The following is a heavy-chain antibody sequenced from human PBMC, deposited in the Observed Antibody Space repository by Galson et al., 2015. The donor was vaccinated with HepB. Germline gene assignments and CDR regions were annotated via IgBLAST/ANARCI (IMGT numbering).Heavy chain of an antibody. V-gene: IGHV3-30*18. Sequence: SLRLSCAASGFSFRSYGMHWVRQAPGKGLEWVAVISYDGSNKYYGDSVKGRFTISRDSSKNTLYLQMNSLRVEDTAVYYCAKEKADFLEWAPETPMDVWGQGTTVTVSS. D-gene: IGHD3-3*01. CDR1: GFSFRSYG. CDR3: AKEKADFLEWAPETPMDV. CDR2: ISYDGSNK. J-gene: IGHJ6*02.